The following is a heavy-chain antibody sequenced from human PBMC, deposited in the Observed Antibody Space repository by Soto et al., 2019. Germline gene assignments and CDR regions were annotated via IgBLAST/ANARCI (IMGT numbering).Heavy chain of an antibody. Sequence: PGGSLRLSCATSGFILSDCSMNWVRQAPGKGLEWVSYISSSSSVIDYADSVKGRFTVSRDNARNSLYLQMNSLRAEDTAVYYCAKYPTVTTGYHAFDIWGQGTMVTVSS. CDR2: ISSSSSVI. V-gene: IGHV3-48*01. J-gene: IGHJ3*02. CDR3: AKYPTVTTGYHAFDI. CDR1: GFILSDCS. D-gene: IGHD4-17*01.